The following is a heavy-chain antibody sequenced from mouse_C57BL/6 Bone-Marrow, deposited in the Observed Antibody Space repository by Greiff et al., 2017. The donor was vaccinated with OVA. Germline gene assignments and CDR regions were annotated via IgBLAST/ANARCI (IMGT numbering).Heavy chain of an antibody. V-gene: IGHV1-26*01. CDR1: GYTFTDYY. CDR3: ARSRLRQDY. CDR2: INPNNGGT. J-gene: IGHJ2*01. D-gene: IGHD2-4*01. Sequence: VQLQQSGPELVKPGASVKISCKASGYTFTDYYMNWVKQSHGKSLEWIGYINPNNGGTSYNQKFKGKATLTVDKSSSTAYMELRSLTSEDSAVYYCARSRLRQDYWGQGTTLTVSS.